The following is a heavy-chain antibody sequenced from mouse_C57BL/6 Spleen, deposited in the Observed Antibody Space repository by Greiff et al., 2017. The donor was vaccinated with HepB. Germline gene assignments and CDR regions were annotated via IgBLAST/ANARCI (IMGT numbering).Heavy chain of an antibody. CDR1: GYTFTDYY. Sequence: VQLQESGAELVRPGASVKLSCKASGYTFTDYYINWVKQRPGQGLEWIARIYPGSGNTYYNEKFKGKATLTAEKSSSTAYMQLSSLTSEDSAVYFCARGNYYGSSPPDYWGQGTTLTVSS. J-gene: IGHJ2*01. CDR2: IYPGSGNT. D-gene: IGHD1-1*01. V-gene: IGHV1-76*01. CDR3: ARGNYYGSSPPDY.